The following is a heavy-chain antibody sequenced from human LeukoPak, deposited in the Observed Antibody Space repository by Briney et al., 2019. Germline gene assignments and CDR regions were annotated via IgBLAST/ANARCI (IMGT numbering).Heavy chain of an antibody. CDR2: TSSSGSTI. J-gene: IGHJ4*02. CDR3: ARDRCSGGSCYFFYDY. V-gene: IGHV3-11*01. CDR1: GFTFSDYY. Sequence: GGSLRLSCAASGFTFSDYYMSWIRQAPGKGLEWVSYTSSSGSTIYYADSVKGRFTISRDNAKNSLYLQMNSLRAEDTAVYYCARDRCSGGSCYFFYDYWGQGTLVTVSS. D-gene: IGHD2-15*01.